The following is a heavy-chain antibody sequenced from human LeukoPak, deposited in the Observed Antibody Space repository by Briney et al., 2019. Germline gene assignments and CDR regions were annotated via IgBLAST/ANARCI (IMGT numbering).Heavy chain of an antibody. CDR3: ARGPNSTSSGPDF. D-gene: IGHD6-6*01. J-gene: IGHJ4*02. Sequence: GGSLRLSCTASGFSFSGHGMHWARQLPGKGRVWVSRISPTGSTTSYADSVKGRFTVSRENAKNTLYLQVNNLRAEHTAVYYCARGPNSTSSGPDFWGQGTLLTVSS. CDR2: ISPTGSTT. CDR1: GFSFSGHG. V-gene: IGHV3-74*01.